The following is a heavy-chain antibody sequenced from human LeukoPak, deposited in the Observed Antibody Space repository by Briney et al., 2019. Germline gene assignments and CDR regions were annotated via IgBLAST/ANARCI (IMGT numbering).Heavy chain of an antibody. J-gene: IGHJ6*03. CDR2: IRYDGSNK. Sequence: GGSLRLSCAASGFTFSSYGMHWVRQAPGKGLEWVAFIRYDGSNKYYADSVKGRFTISRDNSKNTLYLQMNSLRAEDTAVYYCASRYCSSTSCPLYYYYSMDVWGKGTTVTVSS. V-gene: IGHV3-30*02. CDR3: ASRYCSSTSCPLYYYYSMDV. D-gene: IGHD2-2*01. CDR1: GFTFSSYG.